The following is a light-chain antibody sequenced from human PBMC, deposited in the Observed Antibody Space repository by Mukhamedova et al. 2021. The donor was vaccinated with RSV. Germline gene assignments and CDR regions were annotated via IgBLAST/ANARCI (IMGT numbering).Light chain of an antibody. J-gene: IGKJ2*01. CDR2: AAS. CDR3: QQSYSVPPYT. V-gene: IGKV1-39*01. Sequence: WYQRRVHGKAPQILIYAASTLQSGVPSRFSGSGSGTDFTLTITNLHPEDFATYYCQQSYSVPPYTFGQGTKVEIK.